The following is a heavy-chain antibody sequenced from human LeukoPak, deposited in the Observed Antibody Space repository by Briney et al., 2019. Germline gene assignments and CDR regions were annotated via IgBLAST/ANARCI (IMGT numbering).Heavy chain of an antibody. J-gene: IGHJ4*02. D-gene: IGHD5-12*01. Sequence: PGGSLRLSCAAPGFTFNSYAMSWVRQAPGKGLEWVSLISGSGGGTYYADSVKGRFTISRDNSKNTLFLQVNSLRAEDTAVYYCAKAPGYSAYEYFFDYWGQGTLVTVSS. V-gene: IGHV3-23*01. CDR2: ISGSGGGT. CDR1: GFTFNSYA. CDR3: AKAPGYSAYEYFFDY.